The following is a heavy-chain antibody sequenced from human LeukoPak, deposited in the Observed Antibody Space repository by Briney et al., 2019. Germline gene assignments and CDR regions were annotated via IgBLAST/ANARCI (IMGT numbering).Heavy chain of an antibody. Sequence: PGGSLRLTCAASGFSFSSYIMNWVRQAPGKGLEWVSYISISSTTIYYADSVKGRFTISRDNAKNSLSLQMNSLRAEDTAVYYCARDGHYGGNSVAVDYWGQGTLVTVSS. V-gene: IGHV3-48*01. CDR1: GFSFSSYI. J-gene: IGHJ4*02. CDR2: ISISSTTI. CDR3: ARDGHYGGNSVAVDY. D-gene: IGHD4-23*01.